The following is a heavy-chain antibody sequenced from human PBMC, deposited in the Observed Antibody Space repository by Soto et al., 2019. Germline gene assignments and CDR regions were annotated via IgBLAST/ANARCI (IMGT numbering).Heavy chain of an antibody. V-gene: IGHV3-53*01. J-gene: IGHJ4*02. CDR1: GFTVSNNY. D-gene: IGHD3-10*01. CDR2: IYSGGYT. CDR3: AARGGGGGY. Sequence: EVQLVESGGGLIQPGGSLRLSCAVSGFTVSNNYMSWVRQAPGKGLEGVSVIYSGGYTAYGDFVKGRFTISRDNSKNTIYLQMNTPGAADPAVFFCAARGGGGGYWGQGTLVTVSS.